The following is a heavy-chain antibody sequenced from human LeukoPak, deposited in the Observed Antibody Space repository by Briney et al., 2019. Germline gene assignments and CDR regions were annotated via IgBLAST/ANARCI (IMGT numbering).Heavy chain of an antibody. J-gene: IGHJ3*01. D-gene: IGHD3-16*01. Sequence: GESLKISCKGSGYSFTSFWIGWVRQMPGKGLEWVGIIYPSDSDTTYSPSFQGQVTISADKSISTAYLQWSSLKASDTAMYYCARRRGRDRGAFDLWGQGTMVTVSS. V-gene: IGHV5-51*01. CDR3: ARRRGRDRGAFDL. CDR2: IYPSDSDT. CDR1: GYSFTSFW.